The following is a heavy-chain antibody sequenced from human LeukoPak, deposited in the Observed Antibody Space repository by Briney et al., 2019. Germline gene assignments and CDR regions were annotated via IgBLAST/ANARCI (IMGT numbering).Heavy chain of an antibody. V-gene: IGHV3-21*01. Sequence: GGSLRLSCAASGFTFSSYEMNWVRQAPGKGLEWVSSISSSSSYIYYADSVKGRFTISRDNAKNSLYLQMNSLRAEDTAVYYCARRFHFCGGDCYSYLDYWGQGTLVTVSS. CDR2: ISSSSSYI. CDR3: ARRFHFCGGDCYSYLDY. CDR1: GFTFSSYE. D-gene: IGHD2-21*02. J-gene: IGHJ4*02.